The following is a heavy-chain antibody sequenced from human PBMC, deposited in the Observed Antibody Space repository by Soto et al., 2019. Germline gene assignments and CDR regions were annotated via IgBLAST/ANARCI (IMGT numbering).Heavy chain of an antibody. CDR2: IIPIFGTA. Sequence: QVQLVESGAEVKKPGSSVKVSCKASGGTFSSYAISWVRQAPGHGLEWMGGIIPIFGTANYAQKFQGRVTITADESTSTAYMELSSLRSEDTAVYYCARSIVVVVAATPSWFDPWGQGTLVTVSS. J-gene: IGHJ5*02. V-gene: IGHV1-69*12. CDR3: ARSIVVVVAATPSWFDP. D-gene: IGHD2-15*01. CDR1: GGTFSSYA.